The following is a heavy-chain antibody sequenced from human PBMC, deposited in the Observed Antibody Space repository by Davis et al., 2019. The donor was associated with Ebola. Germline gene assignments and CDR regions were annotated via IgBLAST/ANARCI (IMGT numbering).Heavy chain of an antibody. D-gene: IGHD3-22*01. CDR1: GGSISSSSYH. J-gene: IGHJ4*02. Sequence: MPSETLSLTCTVSGGSISSSSYHWGWIRQPPGKGLEWIGSMYYSGSTYYNPSLKSRVTISGDTSKNQFSLKLSSVTAADTAVYYCARLVALYDNSGYAYLDYWGQGILVTVSS. CDR2: MYYSGST. CDR3: ARLVALYDNSGYAYLDY. V-gene: IGHV4-39*07.